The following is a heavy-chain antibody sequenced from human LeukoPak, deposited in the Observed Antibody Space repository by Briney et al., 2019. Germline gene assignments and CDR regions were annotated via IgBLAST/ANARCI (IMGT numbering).Heavy chain of an antibody. Sequence: PGGSLRLSCAASGFTFSSYAMSWVRQAPGKGLEWVSAITHSGGSTYYADSVKGRFTISRDNSKNTLYLQMNSLRAEDTAVYYCAGGTWIQLWLDYWGQGTLVTVSS. CDR3: AGGTWIQLWLDY. CDR2: ITHSGGST. V-gene: IGHV3-23*01. CDR1: GFTFSSYA. D-gene: IGHD5-18*01. J-gene: IGHJ4*02.